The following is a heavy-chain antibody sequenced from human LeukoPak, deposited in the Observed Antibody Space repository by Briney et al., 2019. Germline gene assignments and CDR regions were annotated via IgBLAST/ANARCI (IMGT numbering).Heavy chain of an antibody. CDR3: ARASASAGLRFLEWFPDY. J-gene: IGHJ4*02. CDR1: GFTFSSYA. Sequence: GGSLRLSCAASGFTFSSYAMHWVRQAPGKGLEYVSAISSNGGSTYYANSVKGRFTISRDNSKNTLYLQMGSLRAEDMAAYYCARASASAGLRFLEWFPDYWGQGTLVTVSS. D-gene: IGHD3-3*01. CDR2: ISSNGGST. V-gene: IGHV3-64*01.